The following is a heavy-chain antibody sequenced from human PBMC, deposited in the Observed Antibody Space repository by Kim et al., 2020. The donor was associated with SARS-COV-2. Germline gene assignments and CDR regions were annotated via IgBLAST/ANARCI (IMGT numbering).Heavy chain of an antibody. V-gene: IGHV1-18*01. Sequence: ASVKVSCKASGYTFTSYGISWVRQAPGQGLEWMGWISAYNGNTNYAQKLQGRVTMTTDTSTSTAYMELRSLRSDDTAVYYCARDHTIFGVGQRYDYWGQGTLVTVSS. CDR3: ARDHTIFGVGQRYDY. CDR1: GYTFTSYG. CDR2: ISAYNGNT. J-gene: IGHJ4*02. D-gene: IGHD3-3*01.